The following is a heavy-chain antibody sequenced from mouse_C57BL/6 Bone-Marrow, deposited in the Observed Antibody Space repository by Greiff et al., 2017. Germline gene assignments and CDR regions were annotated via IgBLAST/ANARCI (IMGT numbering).Heavy chain of an antibody. Sequence: VQLQQSGAELARPGASVKLSCKASGYTFTSYGISWVKQRTGQGLEWIGEIYPRSGNTYYNEKFKGKATLTADKSSSTAYMELRSLTSEDSAVYFCAPILLRYRLFDYWGQGTTLTVSS. CDR1: GYTFTSYG. J-gene: IGHJ2*01. CDR3: APILLRYRLFDY. CDR2: IYPRSGNT. V-gene: IGHV1-81*01. D-gene: IGHD1-1*01.